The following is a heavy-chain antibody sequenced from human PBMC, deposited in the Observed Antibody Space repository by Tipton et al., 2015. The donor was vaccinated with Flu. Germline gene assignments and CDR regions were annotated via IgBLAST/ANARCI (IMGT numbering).Heavy chain of an antibody. CDR1: GGSFSGYY. CDR3: ARRDYSNYVSDPKSWFDS. J-gene: IGHJ5*01. Sequence: GLVKPSETLSLTCAVYGGSFSGYYWSWIRQPPGKGLEWIGEINHRGSTNYSPSLKSRVTISVDTSKNQFSLNMRSVTAADMAVYYCARRDYSNYVSDPKSWFDSWGQGTLVAVSS. CDR2: INHRGST. V-gene: IGHV4-34*01. D-gene: IGHD4-11*01.